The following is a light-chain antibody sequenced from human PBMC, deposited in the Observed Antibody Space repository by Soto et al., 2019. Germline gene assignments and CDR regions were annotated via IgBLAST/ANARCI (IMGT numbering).Light chain of an antibody. CDR1: TSDVGIHNL. CDR3: CSYAGGRSVV. J-gene: IGLJ2*01. Sequence: QYALTQPASVSGSPGQSISISCTAATSDVGIHNLVSWYQQHPGKAPKVIISDGTRRPSGVSNRFSASKSGNTASLTISGLQAEDEGDYYCCSYAGGRSVVFGGGTKLTVL. V-gene: IGLV2-23*01. CDR2: DGT.